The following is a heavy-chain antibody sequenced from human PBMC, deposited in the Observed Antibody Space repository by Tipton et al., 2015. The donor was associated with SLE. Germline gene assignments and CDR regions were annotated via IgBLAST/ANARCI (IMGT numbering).Heavy chain of an antibody. Sequence: SLRLSCAASGFTFSHYRLAWVRQAPGKGLEWVSIIYSDGTNTQYGDSVKGRFTISRDNSKNTLYLQMNGLRAEDTAVYYCARDVVGATEGLDYWGQGTLVTVSS. V-gene: IGHV3-NL1*01. J-gene: IGHJ4*02. CDR2: IYSDGTNT. CDR1: GFTFSHYR. D-gene: IGHD1-26*01. CDR3: ARDVVGATEGLDY.